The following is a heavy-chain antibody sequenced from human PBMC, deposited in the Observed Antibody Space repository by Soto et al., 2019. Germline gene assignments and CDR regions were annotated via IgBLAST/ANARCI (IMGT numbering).Heavy chain of an antibody. Sequence: GGSLRLSCAASGFSFSFYGMHWVRQVPGQGPEWVAVISYDGSKETYADSVKGRFTISRDNSKNTLYLQMNSLRVEDTALYYCAKEGRQWLTYYYYGMDVWGQGTSVTVSS. CDR3: AKEGRQWLTYYYYGMDV. V-gene: IGHV3-30*18. J-gene: IGHJ6*02. CDR1: GFSFSFYG. D-gene: IGHD6-19*01. CDR2: ISYDGSKE.